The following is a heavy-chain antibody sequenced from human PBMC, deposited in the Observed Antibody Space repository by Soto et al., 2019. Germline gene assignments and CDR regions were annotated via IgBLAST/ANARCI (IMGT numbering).Heavy chain of an antibody. D-gene: IGHD4-17*01. CDR3: ARAYGDYVFDY. V-gene: IGHV1-2*02. CDR2: INPNSGGT. CDR1: GYTFTGYY. J-gene: IGHJ4*02. Sequence: ASVKVSCKASGYTFTGYYMHWVRQAPGQGLEWMGWINPNSGGTSYAQKFQGRVTMTRNTSISTAYMELSSLRSEDTAVYYCARAYGDYVFDYWGQGTLVTVSS.